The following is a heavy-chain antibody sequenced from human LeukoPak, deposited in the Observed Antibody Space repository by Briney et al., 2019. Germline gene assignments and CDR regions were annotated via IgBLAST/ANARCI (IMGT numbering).Heavy chain of an antibody. CDR1: GFTVFNYW. CDR2: INLDGSQK. V-gene: IGHV3-7*01. CDR3: ARDVDYANPRHDY. D-gene: IGHD4/OR15-4a*01. Sequence: GGSLRLSCAASGFTVFNYWMSWVRQAPGKGLEWVANINLDGSQKYYVDSLKGRFTISRGNAKNSLYLQMDSLRVEDTAVYYCARDVDYANPRHDYWGQGTLVTVSS. J-gene: IGHJ4*02.